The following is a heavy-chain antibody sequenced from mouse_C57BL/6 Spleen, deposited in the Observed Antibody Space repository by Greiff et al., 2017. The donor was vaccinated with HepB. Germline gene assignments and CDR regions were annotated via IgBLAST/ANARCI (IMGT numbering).Heavy chain of an antibody. V-gene: IGHV14-2*01. CDR2: IDPEDGET. CDR1: GFNIKDYY. Sequence: EVQLQQSGAELVKPGASVKLSCTASGFNIKDYYMHWVKQRTEQGLEWIGRIDPEDGETKYAPKFQGKATITADTSSNTAYLQLSSLTSEDTAVYYCACSPLFVTTVVAPYFDVWGTGTTVTVSS. D-gene: IGHD1-1*01. J-gene: IGHJ1*03. CDR3: ACSPLFVTTVVAPYFDV.